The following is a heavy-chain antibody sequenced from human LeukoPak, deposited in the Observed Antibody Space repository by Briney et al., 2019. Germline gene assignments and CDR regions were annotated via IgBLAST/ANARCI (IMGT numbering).Heavy chain of an antibody. Sequence: GGSLRLSCAASGFTFSSYAMSWVRQAPGKGLEWVSAISGSGGSTYYADSVKGRFTISRDNSNSTLFLQMGSLSAEDTAIYYCATDVYGDYSRWFDPWGQGTLVTVSS. D-gene: IGHD4-17*01. CDR2: ISGSGGST. CDR3: ATDVYGDYSRWFDP. J-gene: IGHJ5*02. CDR1: GFTFSSYA. V-gene: IGHV3-23*01.